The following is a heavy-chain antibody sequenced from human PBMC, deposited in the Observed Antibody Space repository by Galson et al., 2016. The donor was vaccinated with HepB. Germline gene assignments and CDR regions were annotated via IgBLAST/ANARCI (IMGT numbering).Heavy chain of an antibody. CDR2: ITGRGDSA. CDR1: GFIFSNYA. V-gene: IGHV3-23*01. Sequence: SLRLSCAASGFIFSNYAMSWVRQAPGKGLEWVSTITGRGDSAYYADSVKGRFTISRDNSQNTLFLQMNSLRAEDKAIDYGAKHAEPYYCYAMDVRGQGTTVPVSS. CDR3: AKHAEPYYCYAMDV. D-gene: IGHD1-14*01. J-gene: IGHJ6*02.